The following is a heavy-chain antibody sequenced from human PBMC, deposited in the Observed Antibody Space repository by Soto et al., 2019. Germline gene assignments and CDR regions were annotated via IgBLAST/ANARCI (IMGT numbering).Heavy chain of an antibody. J-gene: IGHJ5*02. CDR1: GFTVSGHH. Sequence: GGSLRLSCAASGFTVSGHHMTWVRQAPGRGPEWVSTMNTRGNTFYADSVKGRFTISRDNAKNTLYLQMNSLRAEDTAVYYCARDTYYYGSGIYSPWGQGTLVTVSS. V-gene: IGHV3-53*01. CDR2: MNTRGNT. D-gene: IGHD3-10*01. CDR3: ARDTYYYGSGIYSP.